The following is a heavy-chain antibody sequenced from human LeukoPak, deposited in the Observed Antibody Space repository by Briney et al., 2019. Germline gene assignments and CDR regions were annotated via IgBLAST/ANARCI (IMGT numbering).Heavy chain of an antibody. CDR1: GYSFTRYW. J-gene: IGHJ4*02. D-gene: IGHD6-19*01. CDR2: IYPGDSDT. V-gene: IGHV5-51*01. Sequence: GESLKIYCKGSGYSFTRYWIGWVRQMPGKGLEWMGIIYPGDSDTRYRPSFQGQVTISADKSISTAYLQWSSLKASDTAMYYCALGMYSSGWRFDYWGQGTLVTVSS. CDR3: ALGMYSSGWRFDY.